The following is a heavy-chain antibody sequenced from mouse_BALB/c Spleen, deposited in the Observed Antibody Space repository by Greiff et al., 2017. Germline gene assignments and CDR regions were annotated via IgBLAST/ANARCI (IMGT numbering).Heavy chain of an antibody. D-gene: IGHD1-1*01. V-gene: IGHV3-2*02. CDR3: AREGDYYGSSYRYFDY. J-gene: IGHJ2*01. CDR1: GYSITSDYA. CDR2: ISYSGST. Sequence: VQLKESGPGLVKPSQSLSLTCTVTGYSITSDYAWNWIRQFPGNKLEWMGYISYSGSTSYNPSLKSRISITRDTSKNQFFLQLNSVTTEDTATYYCAREGDYYGSSYRYFDYWGQGTTLTVSS.